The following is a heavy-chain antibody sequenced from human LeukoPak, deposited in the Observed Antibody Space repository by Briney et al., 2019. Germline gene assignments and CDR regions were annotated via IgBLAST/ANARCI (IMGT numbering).Heavy chain of an antibody. J-gene: IGHJ6*02. CDR2: ISDIGSI. CDR3: ARGGVVVITLQVYMRPGMDV. D-gene: IGHD3-22*01. V-gene: IGHV4-59*12. Sequence: PSETLSLTCTVSGGSISSYYWSWIRQPPGKGLEWIAYISDIGSINYNPSLKSRVTISLDTSKNQFSLKLSSVTAADTAVYYCARGGVVVITLQVYMRPGMDVWGQGTTVTVSS. CDR1: GGSISSYY.